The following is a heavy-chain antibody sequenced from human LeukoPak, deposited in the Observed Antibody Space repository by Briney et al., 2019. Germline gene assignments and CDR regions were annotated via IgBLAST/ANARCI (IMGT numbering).Heavy chain of an antibody. J-gene: IGHJ6*02. V-gene: IGHV3-74*01. CDR3: ARGVMDV. CDR1: GFKYSSYW. D-gene: IGHD3-10*01. CDR2: ITSDGIT. Sequence: GGSVRLSCAASGFKYSSYWMHWIRQVPGKGLMWVSRITSDGITSYADSVKGRFTIFRDNAKFTMYLQMNSMRDEDTAVYYWARGVMDVWGQGATVTVSS.